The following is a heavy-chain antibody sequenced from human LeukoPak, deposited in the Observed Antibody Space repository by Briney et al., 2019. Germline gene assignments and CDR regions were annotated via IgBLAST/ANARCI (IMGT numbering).Heavy chain of an antibody. CDR3: ATKLSTDPHYFDY. CDR2: IYYTGTT. V-gene: IGHV4-59*01. CDR1: GDSTNTYF. D-gene: IGHD5/OR15-5a*01. J-gene: IGHJ4*02. Sequence: SETLSLTCTISGDSTNTYFWSWIRQPPGKGLEWIGYIYYTGTTNYNPSLKSRVTISVDTSKNQFSLKVSSVTAADTGVYYCATKLSTDPHYFDYWGQGILVTVSS.